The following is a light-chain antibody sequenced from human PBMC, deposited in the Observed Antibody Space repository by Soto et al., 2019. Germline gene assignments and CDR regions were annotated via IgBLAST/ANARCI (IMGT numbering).Light chain of an antibody. CDR2: KAS. V-gene: IGKV1-5*03. Sequence: DIQMTQSPSTLSASVGDRVTITCRASQTIRSWLAWYQQKPGKAPNLLIYKASTLESGVPSRFSGSASGTEFTLTISSLQPDDFATDYCQQYNTYSYTFGQGTKLEIK. CDR1: QTIRSW. CDR3: QQYNTYSYT. J-gene: IGKJ2*01.